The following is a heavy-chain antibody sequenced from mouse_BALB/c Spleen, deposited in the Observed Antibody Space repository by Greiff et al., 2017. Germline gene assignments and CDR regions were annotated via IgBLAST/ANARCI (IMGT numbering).Heavy chain of an antibody. D-gene: IGHD1-2*01. Sequence: EVKLMESGGGLVQPGGSLKLSCAASGFTFSSYGMSWVRQTPDKRLELVATINSNGGSTYYPDSVKGRFTISRDNAKNTLYLQMSSLKSEDTAMYYCFYYYGYLAWFAYWGQGTLVTVSA. CDR3: FYYYGYLAWFAY. V-gene: IGHV5-6-3*01. CDR2: INSNGGST. J-gene: IGHJ3*01. CDR1: GFTFSSYG.